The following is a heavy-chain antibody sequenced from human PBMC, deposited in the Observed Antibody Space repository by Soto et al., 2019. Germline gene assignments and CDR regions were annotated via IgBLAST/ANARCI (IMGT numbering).Heavy chain of an antibody. CDR1: GFTFSNSA. V-gene: IGHV3-23*01. Sequence: GGSLRLSCATSGFTFSNSAMSWVRQAPGKGLEWVSFISFSGGNTYYADSVKGRFTISGDNSKNTLYLQMNSLRAEGTAVYYCAREYYIHYWGQGALVTVSS. CDR3: AREYYIHY. CDR2: ISFSGGNT. J-gene: IGHJ4*02.